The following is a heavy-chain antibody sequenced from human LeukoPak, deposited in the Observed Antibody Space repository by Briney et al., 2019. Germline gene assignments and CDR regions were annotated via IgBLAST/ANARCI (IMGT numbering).Heavy chain of an antibody. V-gene: IGHV4-59*01. J-gene: IGHJ4*02. CDR1: GGSISSYY. CDR3: ARGLLPFDY. D-gene: IGHD2-15*01. Sequence: PETLSLTCTVSGGSISSYYWSWIRQPPGKGLEWIGYIYYSGSTNYNPSLKRRVTISVDTSKNQFSLKLSSVTAADTAVYYCARGLLPFDYWGQGTLVTVSS. CDR2: IYYSGST.